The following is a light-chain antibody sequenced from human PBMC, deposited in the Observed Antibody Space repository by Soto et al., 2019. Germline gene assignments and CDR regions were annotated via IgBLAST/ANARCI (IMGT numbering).Light chain of an antibody. V-gene: IGKV1-17*01. CDR3: LQHHTYPFT. Sequence: DIQMTQSPSSLSASVGDRVTLTCRASQVIGNNLGWYQQKPGKAPKRLIYAAYTLEGGVPSRFSGSGSATEFTLTISSLQSEDFATYYCLQHHTYPFTFGLGTKLEI. CDR2: AAY. CDR1: QVIGNN. J-gene: IGKJ2*01.